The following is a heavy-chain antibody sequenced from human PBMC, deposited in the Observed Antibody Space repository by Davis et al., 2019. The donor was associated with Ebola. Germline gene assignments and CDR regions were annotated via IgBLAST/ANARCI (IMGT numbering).Heavy chain of an antibody. CDR1: GGSISSSSYY. J-gene: IGHJ6*02. CDR3: ARLRADTYYDFWSGYPNLRAYGMDV. Sequence: SETLSFTCTVSGGSISSSSYYWGWLRQPPGKGLEWIGRIYYSGSTYYNPSLKSRVTISVDTSKNQFSLKLSSVTAADTAVYYCARLRADTYYDFWSGYPNLRAYGMDVWGQGTTVTVSS. D-gene: IGHD3-3*01. CDR2: IYYSGST. V-gene: IGHV4-39*01.